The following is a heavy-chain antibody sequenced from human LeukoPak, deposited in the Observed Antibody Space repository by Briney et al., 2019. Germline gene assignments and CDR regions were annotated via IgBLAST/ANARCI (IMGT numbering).Heavy chain of an antibody. CDR2: MNPNSGNT. CDR3: ARAATMVRGVIRYYYYYGMDV. J-gene: IGHJ6*02. V-gene: IGHV1-8*01. D-gene: IGHD3-10*01. Sequence: ASVKVSCKASGYTFTSYDINWVRQATEQGLEWMGWMNPNSGNTGYAQKFQGRVTMTRNTSISTAYMELSSLRSEDTAVYYCARAATMVRGVIRYYYYYGMDVWGQGTTVTVSS. CDR1: GYTFTSYD.